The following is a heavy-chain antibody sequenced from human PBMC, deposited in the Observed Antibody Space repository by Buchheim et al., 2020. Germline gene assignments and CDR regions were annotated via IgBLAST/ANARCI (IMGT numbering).Heavy chain of an antibody. CDR3: ARGRSSGLVDYLDS. CDR2: IVASYDGT. J-gene: IGHJ4*02. CDR1: GFTFSNYA. V-gene: IGHV3-23*01. D-gene: IGHD3-22*01. Sequence: EVQLLESGGGLVQPGGSLRLSCAASGFTFSNYAMIWVRQAPGKGLAWVSTIVASYDGTFFADSVKGRVFISRDNSKNTVYLHMSSLRVDDTAVYYCARGRSSGLVDYLDSWGLGTL.